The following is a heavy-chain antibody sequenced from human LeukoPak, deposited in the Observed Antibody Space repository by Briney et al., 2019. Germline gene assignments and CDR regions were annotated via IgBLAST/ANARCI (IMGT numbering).Heavy chain of an antibody. CDR2: INNDINYI. V-gene: IGHV3-21*01. D-gene: IGHD3-22*01. CDR3: ARGWYYYDSGGHKYYFDY. Sequence: PGGSLRLSCAASGFTFSDFNMIWVRQTPGKGLEWVSSINNDINYIYYADSVKGRFTISRDNAQNSLFLQMNSLGGEDTAVYYCARGWYYYDSGGHKYYFDYWGQGTLVTVSS. J-gene: IGHJ4*02. CDR1: GFTFSDFN.